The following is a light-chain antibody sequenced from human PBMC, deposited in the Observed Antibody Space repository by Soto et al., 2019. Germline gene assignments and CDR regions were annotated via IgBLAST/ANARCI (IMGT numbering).Light chain of an antibody. CDR2: DVN. Sequence: QSALTQPASVSGSPGQSITISCTGTSSDVGGYDYVSWYQQLPGKAPKLLIYDVNNRPSGVSHRFSGSKSGNTASLTISGLQAEDEADYYCSSYTGSSTCVFGTGTKVT. CDR3: SSYTGSSTCV. J-gene: IGLJ1*01. V-gene: IGLV2-14*01. CDR1: SSDVGGYDY.